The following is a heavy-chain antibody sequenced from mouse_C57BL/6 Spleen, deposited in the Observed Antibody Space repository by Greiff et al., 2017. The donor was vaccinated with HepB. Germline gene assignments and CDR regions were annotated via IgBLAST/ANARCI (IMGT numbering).Heavy chain of an antibody. Sequence: EVQVVESGPGLVKPSQSLSLTCSVTGYSITSGYYWNWIRQFPGNKLEWMGYISYDGSNNYNPSLKNRISITRDTSKNQFFLKLNSVTTEDTATYYCARDQGGNYDYWGQVTLVTVSA. J-gene: IGHJ3*01. V-gene: IGHV3-6*01. CDR2: ISYDGSN. D-gene: IGHD2-1*01. CDR3: ARDQGGNYDY. CDR1: GYSITSGYY.